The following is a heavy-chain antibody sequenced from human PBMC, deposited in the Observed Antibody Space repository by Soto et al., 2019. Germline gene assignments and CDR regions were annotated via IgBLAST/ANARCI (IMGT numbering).Heavy chain of an antibody. J-gene: IGHJ4*02. CDR3: VKGTFSRSKVIFDY. D-gene: IGHD2-21*01. V-gene: IGHV3-9*01. CDR2: ITSNSDAI. Sequence: GGSLRLSCVSSGFIFVDYDMHWVRQVPGKGLEWVSSITSNSDAIKYADSVKGRFTLSRDNAKNSMYLEMNSLRVEDTAFYFCVKGTFSRSKVIFDYWGQGTLVTVSS. CDR1: GFIFVDYD.